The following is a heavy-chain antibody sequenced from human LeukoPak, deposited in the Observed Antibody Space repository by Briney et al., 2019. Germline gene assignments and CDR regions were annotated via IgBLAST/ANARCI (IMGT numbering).Heavy chain of an antibody. CDR1: GGSISSSSYY. CDR3: AVTLKKYYYYYMDV. D-gene: IGHD2-21*02. CDR2: ICYSGST. J-gene: IGHJ6*03. Sequence: PSETLSLTCTVSGGSISSSSYYWGWIRQPPGKGLEWIGSICYSGSTYYNPPLQRRVTISLDPSKNPFSLKLSSVPAADTAVYYCAVTLKKYYYYYMDVWGKGTTVTVSS. V-gene: IGHV4-39*01.